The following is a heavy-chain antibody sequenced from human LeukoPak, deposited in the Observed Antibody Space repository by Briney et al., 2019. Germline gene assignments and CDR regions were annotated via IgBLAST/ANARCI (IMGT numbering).Heavy chain of an antibody. Sequence: GGSLRLSCAASGFTFSRYWMSGVRQAPGKGLEWLANIKQDGSEKYYVDSVKGRFTISRDNARNSLCLQMDSLRAEDTAVYYRATDPGRSVSDNYWGQGTVVTVSS. J-gene: IGHJ4*02. CDR3: ATDPGRSVSDNY. D-gene: IGHD3-10*01. CDR1: GFTFSRYW. V-gene: IGHV3-7*01. CDR2: IKQDGSEK.